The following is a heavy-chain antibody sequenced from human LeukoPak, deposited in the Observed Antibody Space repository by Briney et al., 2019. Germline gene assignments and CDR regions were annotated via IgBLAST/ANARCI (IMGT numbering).Heavy chain of an antibody. CDR3: ASLAPYCSSTSCYTTLGYMDV. Sequence: VSGGSISSSNWWSWVRRPPGKGLEWIGEIYHSGSTNYNPSLKSRVTISVDTSKNQFSLKLSSVTAADTAVYYCASLAPYCSSTSCYTTLGYMDVWGKGTTVTVSS. CDR2: IYHSGST. V-gene: IGHV4-4*02. J-gene: IGHJ6*03. D-gene: IGHD2-2*02. CDR1: GGSISSSNW.